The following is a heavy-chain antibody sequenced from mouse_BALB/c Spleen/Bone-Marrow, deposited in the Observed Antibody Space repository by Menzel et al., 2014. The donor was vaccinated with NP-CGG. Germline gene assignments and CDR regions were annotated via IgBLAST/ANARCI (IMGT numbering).Heavy chain of an antibody. CDR1: GYTFTSYY. J-gene: IGHJ3*01. Sequence: VQLQQSGAELVKPGASVKLSCKASGYTFTSYYMFWVKQRPGQGLEWIGEINPSNGGTVSNEKFKSKVTLTVDKSSSTAYMQLSGLTSEDSAVYYCTRSAGTGFAYWGQGTLVTVSA. CDR2: INPSNGGT. CDR3: TRSAGTGFAY. V-gene: IGHV1S81*02. D-gene: IGHD3-3*01.